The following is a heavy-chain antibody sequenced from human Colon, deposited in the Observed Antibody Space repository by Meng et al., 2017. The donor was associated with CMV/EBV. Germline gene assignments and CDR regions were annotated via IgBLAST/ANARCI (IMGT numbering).Heavy chain of an antibody. Sequence: LTCAVSGASISSSNWWTWVRQPPGKGLEWIGEIHHTGSSNYNPSLKGRVTISVDKSNNHFSLRLTSVTAADSAVYFCARDAHFGVADYWGQGTLVTVSS. J-gene: IGHJ4*02. V-gene: IGHV4-4*01. CDR3: ARDAHFGVADY. CDR2: IHHTGSS. D-gene: IGHD3-3*01. CDR1: GASISSSNW.